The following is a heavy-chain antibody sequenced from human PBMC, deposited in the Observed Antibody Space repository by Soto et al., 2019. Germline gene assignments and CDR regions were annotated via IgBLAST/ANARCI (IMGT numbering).Heavy chain of an antibody. CDR2: INAGNGNT. Sequence: ASVKVSCKASGYTFTSYAMHWVRQAPGQRLEWMGWINAGNGNTKYSQKFQGRVTITRDTSASTAYMELSSLRSEDTAVYYCARDGGGGDYFDYWGQGTLVTVSS. CDR3: ARDGGGGDYFDY. J-gene: IGHJ4*02. CDR1: GYTFTSYA. D-gene: IGHD2-21*01. V-gene: IGHV1-3*01.